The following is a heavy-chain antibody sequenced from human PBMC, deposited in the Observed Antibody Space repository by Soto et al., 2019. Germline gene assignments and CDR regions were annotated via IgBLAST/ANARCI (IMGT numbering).Heavy chain of an antibody. D-gene: IGHD2-15*01. V-gene: IGHV1-8*01. Sequence: QVQLVQSGAEVKKPGASVKASCKASGYTFTSYDINWVRQATGQGLEWMGWMKPNSGNTGYAQKFHGRVTIASNTSKSTAYMELSSLRSEDTAVYYCARSIVVVAATGRGYYYYGMDVWGQGTTVTVSS. J-gene: IGHJ6*02. CDR2: MKPNSGNT. CDR1: GYTFTSYD. CDR3: ARSIVVVAATGRGYYYYGMDV.